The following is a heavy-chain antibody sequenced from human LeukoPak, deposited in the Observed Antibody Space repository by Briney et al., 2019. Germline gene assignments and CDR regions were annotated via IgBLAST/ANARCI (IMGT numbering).Heavy chain of an antibody. Sequence: PSETLSLTCTVSGGSISSSSYYWGWIRQPPGKGLEWIGSIYYSGSTYYNPPLKSRVTISVDTSKNQFSLKLSSVTAADTAVYYYARHSGRQWLPLYYFDYWGQGTLVTVSS. CDR3: ARHSGRQWLPLYYFDY. CDR2: IYYSGST. D-gene: IGHD5-12*01. V-gene: IGHV4-39*01. J-gene: IGHJ4*02. CDR1: GGSISSSSYY.